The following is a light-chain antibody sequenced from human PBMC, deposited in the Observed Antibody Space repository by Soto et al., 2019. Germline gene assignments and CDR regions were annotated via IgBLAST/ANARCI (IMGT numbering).Light chain of an antibody. CDR1: QSVLYSSNNKNY. CDR3: QQYYSTPPT. Sequence: DIVMTQSPDSLAVSLGERATINCKSSQSVLYSSNNKNYLAWYQQKPGQPPKLLIYWASTRESGVPDRFSGSGSGTDSTLTISSLQAEEVAVYYCQQYYSTPPTFGQGTKVEIK. J-gene: IGKJ1*01. V-gene: IGKV4-1*01. CDR2: WAS.